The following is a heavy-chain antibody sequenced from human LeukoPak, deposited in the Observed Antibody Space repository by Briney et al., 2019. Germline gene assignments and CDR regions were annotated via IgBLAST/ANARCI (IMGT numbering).Heavy chain of an antibody. J-gene: IGHJ4*02. D-gene: IGHD6-13*01. CDR2: INPNSGGT. CDR3: ARPRIAAAGLLDN. CDR1: GYTFTGYY. Sequence: ASVKVSCKASGYTFTGYYMHWVRQAPGQGLEWMGWINPNSGGTNYAQKFQGRVTMTRDTSISTAYMELSRLRSDDTAVYYCARPRIAAAGLLDNWGQGTLVTVSS. V-gene: IGHV1-2*02.